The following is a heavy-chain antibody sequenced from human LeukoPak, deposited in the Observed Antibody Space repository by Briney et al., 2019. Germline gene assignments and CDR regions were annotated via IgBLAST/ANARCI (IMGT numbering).Heavy chain of an antibody. V-gene: IGHV4-59*01. D-gene: IGHD3-22*01. Sequence: SETLSLTCTVSGGSISNYYWSWIRQPPGKGLEWIGSTYYSGSTNYNPSLKSRVTISVDTSKNQFSLKLSSVTAADTAVYYCARRGYYYDSSGYYYFDYWGQGTLVTVSS. CDR1: GGSISNYY. CDR2: TYYSGST. CDR3: ARRGYYYDSSGYYYFDY. J-gene: IGHJ4*02.